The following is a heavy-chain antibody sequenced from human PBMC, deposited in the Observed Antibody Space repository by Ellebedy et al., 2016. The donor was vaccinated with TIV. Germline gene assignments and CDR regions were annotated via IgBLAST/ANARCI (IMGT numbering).Heavy chain of an antibody. CDR1: GFTFKSYT. J-gene: IGHJ5*02. CDR3: ARDASGSYYAEFVWFDP. D-gene: IGHD3-10*01. Sequence: GGSLRLSXAASGFTFKSYTMNWVRQAPGKGPEWVSSISPGSTYIYYADSVKGRFTISRDNAKNSVYLQMNSLRAEDTAVYYCARDASGSYYAEFVWFDPWGQGTLVTVSS. CDR2: ISPGSTYI. V-gene: IGHV3-21*01.